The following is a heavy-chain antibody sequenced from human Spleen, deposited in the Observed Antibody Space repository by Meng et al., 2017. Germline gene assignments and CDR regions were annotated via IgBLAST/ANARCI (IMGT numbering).Heavy chain of an antibody. Sequence: QVQLVQSGAELKKPGAPVKGSLKASGYIFTSYDMNWVRQAPGQGLEWMAWLGAHDGDTSHAPKFQGRVTVSADRPTATAYMELRSLRSDDTAVYYCARGTPGRSYSDYWGQGTLVTVSS. CDR3: ARGTPGRSYSDY. CDR2: LGAHDGDT. V-gene: IGHV1-18*01. J-gene: IGHJ4*02. D-gene: IGHD3-10*01. CDR1: GYIFTSYD.